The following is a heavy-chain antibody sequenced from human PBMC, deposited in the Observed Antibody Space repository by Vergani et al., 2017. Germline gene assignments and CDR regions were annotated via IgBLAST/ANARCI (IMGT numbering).Heavy chain of an antibody. D-gene: IGHD4-23*01. V-gene: IGHV4-61*02. CDR1: GASINNDFYY. J-gene: IGHJ3*01. CDR3: ARENKQLRPRAFDL. Sequence: QVQLQESGPGLVKPSQTLSLTCTVSGASINNDFYYLHWIRQPAGKGLEWIGRIYVSGINDYNSSLQSLVSMSVDKSKNHFSLTLTSVTAADTAVYYCARENKQLRPRAFDLWVQGTMVTVSS. CDR2: IYVSGIN.